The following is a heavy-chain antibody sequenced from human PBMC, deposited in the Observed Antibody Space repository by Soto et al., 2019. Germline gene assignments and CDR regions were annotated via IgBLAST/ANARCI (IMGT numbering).Heavy chain of an antibody. D-gene: IGHD2-15*01. CDR1: GFIFDDYA. Sequence: GGSLRLSCVASGFIFDDYAMHWVRQAPGKGLEWVSGISWDSGRIGYADSVKGRFTISRDNAKNSLYLQMNSLRTEDTALYCCAKEGGPSYSNYGMDVWGQGTTVTVSS. CDR3: AKEGGPSYSNYGMDV. CDR2: ISWDSGRI. J-gene: IGHJ6*02. V-gene: IGHV3-9*01.